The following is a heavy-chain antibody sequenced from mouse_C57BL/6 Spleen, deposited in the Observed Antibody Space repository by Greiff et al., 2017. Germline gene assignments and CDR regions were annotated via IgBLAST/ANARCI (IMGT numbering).Heavy chain of an antibody. CDR2: IYPGDGDT. CDR1: GYAFSSSW. CDR3: ARHGHSSGRIYAMDY. V-gene: IGHV1-82*01. J-gene: IGHJ4*01. Sequence: QVQLQQSGPELVKPGASVKISCKASGYAFSSSWMNWVKQRPGKGLEWIGRIYPGDGDTNYNGKFKGKATLTADKSSSTAYMQLSSLTSEDSAVYFCARHGHSSGRIYAMDYWGQGASVTVSS. D-gene: IGHD3-1*01.